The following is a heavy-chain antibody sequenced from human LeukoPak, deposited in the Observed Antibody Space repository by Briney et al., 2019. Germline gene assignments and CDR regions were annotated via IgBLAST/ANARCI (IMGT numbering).Heavy chain of an antibody. D-gene: IGHD2-21*02. V-gene: IGHV1-46*01. CDR3: ARDVTPVVVTAIGDAFDI. J-gene: IGHJ3*02. CDR2: INPGGGST. CDR1: GHTFTSYY. Sequence: ASVKVSCKASGHTFTSYYMHWVRQAPGQGLEWMGIINPGGGSTSYAQKFQGRVTMTRDTSTSTVYMELSSLRSEDTAVYYCARDVTPVVVTAIGDAFDIWGQGTMVTVSS.